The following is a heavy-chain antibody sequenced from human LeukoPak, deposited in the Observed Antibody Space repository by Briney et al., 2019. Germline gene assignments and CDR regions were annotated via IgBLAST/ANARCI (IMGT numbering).Heavy chain of an antibody. J-gene: IGHJ4*02. CDR1: GFTVSSNY. CDR3: AKDLDSSGWHYFDY. V-gene: IGHV3-53*05. Sequence: GSLRLSCAASGFTVSSNYMSWVRQAPGKGLEWVSVIYSGGSTYYADSVKGRFTISRDNAKNSLYLQMNSLRAEDTALYYCAKDLDSSGWHYFDYWGQGTLVTVSS. CDR2: IYSGGST. D-gene: IGHD6-19*01.